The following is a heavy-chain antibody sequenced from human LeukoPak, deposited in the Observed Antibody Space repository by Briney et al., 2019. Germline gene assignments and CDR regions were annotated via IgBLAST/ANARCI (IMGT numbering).Heavy chain of an antibody. CDR2: IKEDGSET. Sequence: PGGSLRLSCKTSGFAFSIDWMSWVRQVPGKGLEWVANIKEDGSETHYVASVKGRFTISRDNAKNSLYLQMNSLRVDDTAVYYCAKDAVGATAYYFDYWGQGTLVTVSS. J-gene: IGHJ4*02. CDR3: AKDAVGATAYYFDY. D-gene: IGHD1-26*01. V-gene: IGHV3-7*03. CDR1: GFAFSIDW.